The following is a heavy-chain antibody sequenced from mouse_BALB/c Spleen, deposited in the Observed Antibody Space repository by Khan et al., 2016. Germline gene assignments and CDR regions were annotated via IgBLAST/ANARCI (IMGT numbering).Heavy chain of an antibody. CDR2: IYPGDGDT. CDR3: AREGLDDASY. Sequence: QVQLKQSGAELARPGASVKLSCKASGYTFTNYWMQWVKQRPGQGLEWIGAIYPGDGDTRYTQKFKDKATLTADKSSSTAYMQLSSLASEDSAVYYCAREGLDDASYGGQGTQVTVSP. D-gene: IGHD2-3*01. V-gene: IGHV1-87*01. J-gene: IGHJ3*01. CDR1: GYTFTNYW.